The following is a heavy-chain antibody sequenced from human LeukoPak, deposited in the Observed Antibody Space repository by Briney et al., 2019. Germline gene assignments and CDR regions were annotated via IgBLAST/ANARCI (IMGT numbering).Heavy chain of an antibody. CDR3: ASNSYDSSGYYYS. CDR1: GFTVSNAW. D-gene: IGHD3-22*01. J-gene: IGHJ4*02. Sequence: SGGSLRLSCAASGFTVSNAWMSWVRQAPGKGLEWVSSISSSSSYIYYADSVKGRFTISRDNAKNSLYLQMNSLRAEDTAVYYCASNSYDSSGYYYSWGQGTLVTVSS. V-gene: IGHV3-21*01. CDR2: ISSSSSYI.